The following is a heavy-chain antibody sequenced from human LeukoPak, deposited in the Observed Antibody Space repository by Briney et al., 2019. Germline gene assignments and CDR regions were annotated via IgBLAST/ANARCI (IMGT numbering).Heavy chain of an antibody. CDR1: GYTFTSYG. Sequence: ASVKVSCKASGYTFTSYGISWVRQAPGQGLEWMGWISAYNGNTNYAQKLQGRVTMTTDTSTSTAYMELRSLRSDDTAVYYCARVRNPRELPYSIIDYWGQGTLVIFSS. D-gene: IGHD1-26*01. V-gene: IGHV1-18*01. CDR3: ARVRNPRELPYSIIDY. J-gene: IGHJ4*02. CDR2: ISAYNGNT.